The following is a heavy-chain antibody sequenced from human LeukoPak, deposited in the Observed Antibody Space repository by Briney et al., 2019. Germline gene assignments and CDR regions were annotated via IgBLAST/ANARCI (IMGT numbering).Heavy chain of an antibody. V-gene: IGHV3-7*03. J-gene: IGHJ4*02. CDR3: AKGIVVVSAPFDY. D-gene: IGHD2-2*01. CDR1: GYSISTGYY. CDR2: IKQDGSEK. Sequence: ETLSLTCTVSGYSISTGYYWDWIRQPPGKGLEWVANIKQDGSEKYYVDSVKGRFTISRDNAKNSLYLQMNSLRAEDTALYYCAKGIVVVSAPFDYWGQGTLVTVSS.